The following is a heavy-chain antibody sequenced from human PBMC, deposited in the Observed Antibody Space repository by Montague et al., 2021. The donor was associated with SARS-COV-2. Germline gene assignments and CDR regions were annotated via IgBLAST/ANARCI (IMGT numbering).Heavy chain of an antibody. CDR2: IDWDGDK. CDR1: GFSLSTSGMC. Sequence: PALVKPTQTLTLTCTFSGFSLSTSGMCMTWIRQPPGKALEWLARIDWDGDKYYDTSLKSRLTISKDTSKNLVVLTMTNMDPVDTATYYCARGPSDTYYYNGMEVWGRGTTVTVSS. J-gene: IGHJ6*02. V-gene: IGHV2-70*11. CDR3: ARGPSDTYYYNGMEV.